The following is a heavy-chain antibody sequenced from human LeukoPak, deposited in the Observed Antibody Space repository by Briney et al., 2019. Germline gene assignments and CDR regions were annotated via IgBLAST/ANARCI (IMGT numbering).Heavy chain of an antibody. CDR1: GYTFTSYG. CDR2: IIPIFGTA. V-gene: IGHV1-69*06. Sequence: SVKVSCKASGYTFTSYGISWVRQAPGQGLEWMGGIIPIFGTANYAQKFQGRVTITADKSTSTAYMELSSLRSDDTAVYYCARDADYYYYYMDVWGKGTTVTVSS. CDR3: ARDADYYYYYMDV. J-gene: IGHJ6*03.